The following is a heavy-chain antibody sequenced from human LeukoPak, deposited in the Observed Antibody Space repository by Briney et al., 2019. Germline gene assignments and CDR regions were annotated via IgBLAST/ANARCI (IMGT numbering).Heavy chain of an antibody. CDR3: ARGPTYDFWSGYLDY. CDR1: GFTFSSYA. CDR2: ISYDGSNK. Sequence: GGSLRLSCAASGFTFSSYAMHWVRQAPGKGLEWVAVISYDGSNKYYADSVKGRFTISRDNSKNTLYLQMNSLRAEDTAVYYCARGPTYDFWSGYLDYWGQGTLVTVSS. D-gene: IGHD3-3*01. J-gene: IGHJ4*02. V-gene: IGHV3-30-3*01.